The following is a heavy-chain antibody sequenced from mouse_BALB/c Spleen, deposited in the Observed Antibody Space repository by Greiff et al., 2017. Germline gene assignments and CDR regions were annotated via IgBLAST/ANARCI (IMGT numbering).Heavy chain of an antibody. CDR1: GFSLTSYG. CDR3: ASRGFITTATGDYFDY. J-gene: IGHJ2*01. Sequence: ESGPGLVAPSQSLSITCTVSGFSLTSYGVHWVRQPPGKGLEWLGVIWAGGSTNYNSALMSRLSISKDNSKSQVFLKMNSLQTDDTAMYYCASRGFITTATGDYFDYWGQGTTLTVSS. V-gene: IGHV2-9*02. D-gene: IGHD1-2*01. CDR2: IWAGGST.